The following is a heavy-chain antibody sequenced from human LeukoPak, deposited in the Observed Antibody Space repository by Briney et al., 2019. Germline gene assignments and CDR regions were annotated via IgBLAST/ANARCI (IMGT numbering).Heavy chain of an antibody. CDR3: GRVSCGGNCYSLIGTFDI. Sequence: ASVKVSCKVSGYTLTELSMHWVRQAPGKGLEWMGGFDPEDGETIYAQKFQGRVTMTEDTSTDTAYMELSSLRSEDTAVYYCGRVSCGGNCYSLIGTFDIWGQGAMDTVSS. CDR2: FDPEDGET. J-gene: IGHJ3*02. D-gene: IGHD2-15*01. CDR1: GYTLTELS. V-gene: IGHV1-24*01.